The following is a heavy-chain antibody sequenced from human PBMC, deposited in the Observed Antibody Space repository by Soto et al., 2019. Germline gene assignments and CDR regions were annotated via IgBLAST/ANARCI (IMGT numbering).Heavy chain of an antibody. Sequence: QVQLAESGGGVVQPGGSLRLSCIGSGFRLSAYGMHWVRQAPGKGLEWVAMMSFDGTYKYSADSVKGRFIISRDNSKNTLFLQMNSLRAGDTAVYYCAKDRRDGEYNSVYDFWGQGTLVTVSS. CDR1: GFRLSAYG. CDR3: AKDRRDGEYNSVYDF. V-gene: IGHV3-30*18. D-gene: IGHD4-17*01. J-gene: IGHJ4*02. CDR2: MSFDGTYK.